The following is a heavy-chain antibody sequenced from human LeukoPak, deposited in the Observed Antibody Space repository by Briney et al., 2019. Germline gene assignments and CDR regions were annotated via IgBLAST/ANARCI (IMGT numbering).Heavy chain of an antibody. CDR2: ISYDGSNK. J-gene: IGHJ4*02. V-gene: IGHV3-30*04. D-gene: IGHD6-19*01. CDR1: GFTFSSYA. Sequence: GGSLRLSCAASGFTFSSYAMHWVRQAPGKGLEWVAVISYDGSNKYYADSVKGRFTISRDNSKNTLYLQMNSLRAEDTAVYYCARDPPSRSSGWPDYWGQGTLVTVSS. CDR3: ARDPPSRSSGWPDY.